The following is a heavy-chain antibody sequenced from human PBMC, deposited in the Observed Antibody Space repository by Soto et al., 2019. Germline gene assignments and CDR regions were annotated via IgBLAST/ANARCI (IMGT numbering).Heavy chain of an antibody. CDR3: AHSTYDILTGYPYYYYGMDV. CDR2: IYWDNDK. V-gene: IGHV2-5*02. CDR1: GFSLSTSGVG. D-gene: IGHD3-9*01. Sequence: SGPTLVNPTQTLTLTCTFSGFSLSTSGVGVGWIRQPPGKALEWLALIYWDNDKSYSTSLKSRLNITKETSKNQVVLTMTNMDPVDTATYYFAHSTYDILTGYPYYYYGMDVWGQGTTVTVSS. J-gene: IGHJ6*02.